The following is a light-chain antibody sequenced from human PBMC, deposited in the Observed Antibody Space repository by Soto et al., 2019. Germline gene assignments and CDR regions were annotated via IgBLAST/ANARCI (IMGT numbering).Light chain of an antibody. Sequence: EIVLTQSPATLSLSPGERATLSCRASQSVSSYLAWYQQKPGQAPRLLIYDASNRATGIPARLSGSGSGTDFTLTISSLEPEDFAVYYCQQRSNWPPITLGQGTRLEIK. CDR2: DAS. CDR3: QQRSNWPPIT. CDR1: QSVSSY. J-gene: IGKJ5*01. V-gene: IGKV3-11*01.